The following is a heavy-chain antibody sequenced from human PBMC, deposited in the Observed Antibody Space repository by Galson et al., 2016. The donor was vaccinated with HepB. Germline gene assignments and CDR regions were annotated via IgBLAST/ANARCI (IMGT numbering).Heavy chain of an antibody. J-gene: IGHJ4*02. Sequence: LSLTCIVSGGSISTYYWHWIRQPPGKGLEWIGYIYYSGSTNSNPSLKSRVTISVDTFKNQFSLKLSSVTAADTAVYFCARGDSTGWYRFDSWGQGTLATVSS. CDR3: ARGDSTGWYRFDS. V-gene: IGHV4-59*01. CDR2: IYYSGST. D-gene: IGHD6-19*01. CDR1: GGSISTYY.